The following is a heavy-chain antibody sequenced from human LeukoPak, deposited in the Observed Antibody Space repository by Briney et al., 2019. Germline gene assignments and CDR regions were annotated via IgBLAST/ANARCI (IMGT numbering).Heavy chain of an antibody. CDR2: IYYTGRT. CDR1: GASISSNH. CDR3: ARDVSGYDRYYYYMDV. J-gene: IGHJ6*03. V-gene: IGHV4-59*01. Sequence: SETLSLTCTVSGASISSNHWSWIRQPPGQGLEWIGYIYYTGRTNNNPSLKSRATISVDTSKNQISLKMSSVTAADTAVYYCARDVSGYDRYYYYMDVWGKGTTVTVSS. D-gene: IGHD5-12*01.